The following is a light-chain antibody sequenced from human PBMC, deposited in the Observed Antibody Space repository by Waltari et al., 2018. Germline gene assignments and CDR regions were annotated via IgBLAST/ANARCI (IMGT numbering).Light chain of an antibody. CDR1: QNINNY. V-gene: IGKV1-39*01. CDR3: QQSYSTPFT. Sequence: DIEMTQSPSSLSASVGDRVTITCRASQNINNYVNWYQQKPMKDPRLLIYAASHLQSGVSSRFSGSGSGTDFTLTISSLQPEDFGSYYCQQSYSTPFTFGPGTRVDL. J-gene: IGKJ3*01. CDR2: AAS.